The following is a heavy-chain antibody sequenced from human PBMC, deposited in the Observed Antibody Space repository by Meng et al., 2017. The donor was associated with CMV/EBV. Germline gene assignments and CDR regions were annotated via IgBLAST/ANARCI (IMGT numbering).Heavy chain of an antibody. J-gene: IGHJ5*02. V-gene: IGHV1-18*01. CDR3: ARVGGGNWFDP. Sequence: KASVNTFCNYGIRCGRPAPGEWLEWMRWNSAYNGNTTYAPKLQGRVTMATATSTSEGYLEMGSLRYDDTDVYYCARVGGGNWFDPWGQGTLVTVSS. D-gene: IGHD3-16*01. CDR1: VNTFCNYG. CDR2: NSAYNGNT.